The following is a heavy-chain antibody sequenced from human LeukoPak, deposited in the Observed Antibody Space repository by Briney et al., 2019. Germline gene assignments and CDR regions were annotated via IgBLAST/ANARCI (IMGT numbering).Heavy chain of an antibody. CDR1: GFTFSSYA. CDR2: ISYDGSNK. CDR3: ARWGAPYSSSPTNPVDY. V-gene: IGHV3-30-3*01. J-gene: IGHJ4*02. D-gene: IGHD6-6*01. Sequence: GGSLRLSCAASGFTFSSYAMHWVRQAPGKGLEWVAVISYDGSNKYYADSVKGRFTISRDNSKNTLYLQMNSLRAEVTAVYYCARWGAPYSSSPTNPVDYWGQGTLVTVSS.